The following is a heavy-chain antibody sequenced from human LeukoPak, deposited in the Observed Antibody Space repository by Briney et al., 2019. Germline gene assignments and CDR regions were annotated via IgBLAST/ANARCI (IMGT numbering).Heavy chain of an antibody. CDR1: GYTFTGYH. J-gene: IGHJ4*02. CDR3: ARGPSTGDFDY. D-gene: IGHD7-27*01. CDR2: INPNSGGT. V-gene: IGHV1-2*02. Sequence: ASVKVSCKASGYTFTGYHMHWVRQAPGQGLEWMGWINPNSGGTNYAQKFQGRVSMTRDTSISTVYMELSGLRSDDTAVYYCARGPSTGDFDYWGQGTLVTVSS.